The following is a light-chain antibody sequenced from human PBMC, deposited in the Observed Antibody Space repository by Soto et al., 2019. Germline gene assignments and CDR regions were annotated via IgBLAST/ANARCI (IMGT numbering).Light chain of an antibody. CDR3: CSYAGSYTLDNYV. V-gene: IGLV2-11*01. CDR1: SSDVGGYNY. CDR2: DVS. J-gene: IGLJ1*01. Sequence: QSALTQPRSVSGSPGQSVTISCTGTSSDVGGYNYVSWYQQHPGKAPKLMIYDVSKRPSGVPDRFSGSKSGNTASLTISGLQAEDEADYYCCSYAGSYTLDNYVFGTGTKVTV.